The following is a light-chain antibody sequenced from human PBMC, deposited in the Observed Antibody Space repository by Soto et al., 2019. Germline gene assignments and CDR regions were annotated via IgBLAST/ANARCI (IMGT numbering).Light chain of an antibody. J-gene: IGLJ2*01. V-gene: IGLV1-40*01. Sequence: QSVLTQPPSVSGAPGQRLTISCTGSSSNIGAGYDVHWYQQLPGTAPKLLIYGNSNRPSGVPDRFSGSKSGTSASLAITGLQAEDEADYYCQSYDSSLSGRVVFGGWTKLTVL. CDR1: SSNIGAGYD. CDR3: QSYDSSLSGRVV. CDR2: GNS.